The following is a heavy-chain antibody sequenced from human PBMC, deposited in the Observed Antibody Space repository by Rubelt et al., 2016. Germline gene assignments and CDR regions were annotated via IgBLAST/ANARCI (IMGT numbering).Heavy chain of an antibody. V-gene: IGHV3-23*01. Sequence: GGGLVQPGGSLRLSCTASGFTFTSYSMNWVRQAPGKGLEWVSAVNAGGDATYYADSLKGRFTISRDNSRNTMFLQMSSLRAEDTAVYHCRTGAGRHFYGMDVWGPGITVTVSS. CDR2: VNAGGDAT. CDR1: GFTFTSYS. J-gene: IGHJ6*02. D-gene: IGHD1-14*01. CDR3: RTGAGRHFYGMDV.